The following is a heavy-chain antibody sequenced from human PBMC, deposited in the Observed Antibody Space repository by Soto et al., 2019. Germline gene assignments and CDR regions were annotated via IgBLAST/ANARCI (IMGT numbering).Heavy chain of an antibody. CDR1: GFTFSSYS. Sequence: GGSLRLSCAASGFTFSSYSMNWVRQAPGKGLEWVSYISSNSSTIYYAASARGRFTISRDNAENSVYLEMDRLRAEDTALYYCARDVDADFRTDFDYWGRGTLVTVSS. J-gene: IGHJ4*02. CDR2: ISSNSSTI. V-gene: IGHV3-48*04. D-gene: IGHD4-17*01. CDR3: ARDVDADFRTDFDY.